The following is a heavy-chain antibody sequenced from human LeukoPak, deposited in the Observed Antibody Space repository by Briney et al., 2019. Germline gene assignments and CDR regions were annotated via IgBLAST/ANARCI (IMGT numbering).Heavy chain of an antibody. Sequence: SETLSLTCTVSGGSISNFYWSWIRQPAGKGLEWIGRIYTSGTTNYNPSLKSRVTISVDTSKNQFSLKLSSVTAADTAVYYCARGSYDGGSGWGRFDYWGQGTLVTVSS. CDR1: GGSISNFY. CDR2: IYTSGTT. CDR3: ARGSYDGGSGWGRFDY. V-gene: IGHV4-4*07. D-gene: IGHD6-19*01. J-gene: IGHJ4*02.